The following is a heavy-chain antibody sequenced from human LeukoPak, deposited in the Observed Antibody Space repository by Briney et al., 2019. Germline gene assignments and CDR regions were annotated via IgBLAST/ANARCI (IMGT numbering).Heavy chain of an antibody. CDR2: IYHSGST. CDR1: GDSISSNNW. CDR3: ARDMTGKNWFDP. J-gene: IGHJ5*02. Sequence: SGTLSLTCAVSGDSISSNNWWSWVRQPPGKGLEWIGKIYHSGSTNYNPSLKSRVTISVDTSKNQFSLKLSSVTAADTAVYYCARDMTGKNWFDPWGQGTLVTVSS. D-gene: IGHD3-16*01. V-gene: IGHV4-4*02.